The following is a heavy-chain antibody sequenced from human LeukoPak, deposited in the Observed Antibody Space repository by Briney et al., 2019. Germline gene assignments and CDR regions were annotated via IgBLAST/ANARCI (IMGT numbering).Heavy chain of an antibody. J-gene: IGHJ4*02. CDR3: ARSIDFWTGFDY. D-gene: IGHD3/OR15-3a*01. V-gene: IGHV3-11*01. Sequence: PGGSLRLSCAASGFTFSDDYRSWIRQAPGKGLEWVSNISSSGSTIYYADSVKGRFTISRDNAKNSLYLQMNSLRAEDTAVYYCARSIDFWTGFDYWGQATLVTVSS. CDR2: ISSSGSTI. CDR1: GFTFSDDY.